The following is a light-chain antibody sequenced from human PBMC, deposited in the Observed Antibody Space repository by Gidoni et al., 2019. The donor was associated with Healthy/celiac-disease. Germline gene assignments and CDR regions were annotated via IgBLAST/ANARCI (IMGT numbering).Light chain of an antibody. V-gene: IGKV3-11*01. CDR3: QQRSNWPPWT. CDR2: DAS. J-gene: IGKJ1*01. Sequence: EMLLTKSPATLSLSPGERATLSCRASQSVSSYLAWYQQKPGQAPRLLIYDASNRATGIPARFSGSGSGTDFTLTISSLEPEDFAVYYCQQRSNWPPWTFGQGTKVEIK. CDR1: QSVSSY.